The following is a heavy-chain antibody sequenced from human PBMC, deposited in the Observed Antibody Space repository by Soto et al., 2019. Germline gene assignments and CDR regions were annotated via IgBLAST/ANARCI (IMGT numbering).Heavy chain of an antibody. CDR1: WYSFTSYW. V-gene: IGHV5-51*01. Sequence: SWYSFTSYWFGRVLQMTGEGLEWMGSVYPGDSDTRYSPAFQGQVTVTAHKSISTAYLQWSSLKASDTAMYYCARLSGCRNTSCYTGMDVWGQGTTVTVSS. CDR3: ARLSGCRNTSCYTGMDV. D-gene: IGHD2-2*02. CDR2: VYPGDSDT. J-gene: IGHJ6*02.